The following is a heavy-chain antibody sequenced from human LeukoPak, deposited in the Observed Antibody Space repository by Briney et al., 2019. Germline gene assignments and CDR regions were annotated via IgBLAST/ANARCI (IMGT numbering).Heavy chain of an antibody. CDR1: GFTFSSYA. CDR3: ARSAYNNWFDP. Sequence: GGSLRLSCAASGFTFSSYAMSWVRQAPGKGLGGVSAISGSGGSTYYADSVKGRFTISRDNSKNTLYLQMNSLRAEDTAVYYCARSAYNNWFDPWGQGTLVTVSS. D-gene: IGHD2-21*01. V-gene: IGHV3-23*01. J-gene: IGHJ5*02. CDR2: ISGSGGST.